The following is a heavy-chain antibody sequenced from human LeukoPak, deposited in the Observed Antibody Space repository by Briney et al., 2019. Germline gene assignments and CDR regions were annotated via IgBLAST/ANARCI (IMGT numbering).Heavy chain of an antibody. Sequence: PGRTLRLSCAASGFTFSHFGMHWVRQAPGKGPEWVAVIWNDGSNEYYADSVKGRFTISRDNSKNTVSLQMNSLRDEDTAVYYCAKDAQRGFDYSNSLEYWGQGTLVTVS. D-gene: IGHD4-11*01. J-gene: IGHJ4*02. CDR2: IWNDGSNE. CDR1: GFTFSHFG. CDR3: AKDAQRGFDYSNSLEY. V-gene: IGHV3-33*06.